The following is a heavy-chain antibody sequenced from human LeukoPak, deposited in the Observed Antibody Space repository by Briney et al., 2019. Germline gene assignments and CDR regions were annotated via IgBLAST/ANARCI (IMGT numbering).Heavy chain of an antibody. D-gene: IGHD5-18*01. CDR1: GYTFTDYY. V-gene: IGHV1-2*02. Sequence: ASVKVSCKASGYTFTDYYLHWVRQAPGQGLEWMGWINPNSGGTNYAQKFQGRVTMTRDTSISTAYMELSRLRSDDTAVCYCARANTWIQLWFDDYYYYYYMDVWGKGTTVTISS. CDR2: INPNSGGT. J-gene: IGHJ6*03. CDR3: ARANTWIQLWFDDYYYYYYMDV.